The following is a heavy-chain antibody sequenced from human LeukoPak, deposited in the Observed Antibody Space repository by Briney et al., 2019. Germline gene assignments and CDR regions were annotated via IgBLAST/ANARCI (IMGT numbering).Heavy chain of an antibody. Sequence: SETLSLTCTVSGGSNSSYYWSWIRQPAGKGLEWIGRIYTSGSPNYNPSLKSRVPMSVDTSKNQFSLKLSSVTAADTAVYYCAREGRTFGGVIVMRSFDYWGQGTLVTVSS. CDR1: GGSNSSYY. D-gene: IGHD3-16*02. CDR2: IYTSGSP. J-gene: IGHJ4*02. V-gene: IGHV4-4*07. CDR3: AREGRTFGGVIVMRSFDY.